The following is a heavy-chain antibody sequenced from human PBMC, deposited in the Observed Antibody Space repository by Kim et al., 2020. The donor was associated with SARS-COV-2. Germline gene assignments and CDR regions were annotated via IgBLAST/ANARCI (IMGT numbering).Heavy chain of an antibody. D-gene: IGHD3-3*01. V-gene: IGHV3-11*01. CDR3: ARDILEWSHAFDI. J-gene: IGHJ3*02. Sequence: YCADSVKGRLTISRENAKNSLYLQLNNLRAEDTAIYYWARDILEWSHAFDIWGQGTMVTVSS.